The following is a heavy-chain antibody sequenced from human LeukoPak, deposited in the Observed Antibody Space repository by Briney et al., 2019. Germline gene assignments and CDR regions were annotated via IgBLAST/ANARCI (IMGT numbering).Heavy chain of an antibody. CDR2: MDGNSRKT. CDR1: GYTFTSYD. Sequence: ASVKVSCKTSGYTFTSYDINWVRQATGQGLEWMGGMDGNSRKTAYAQKFLGRVTITRNTSISTAYMELSRLRSEDTAVYYCARLYYYASSGYDALDIWGQGTMVTVSS. J-gene: IGHJ3*02. V-gene: IGHV1-8*01. CDR3: ARLYYYASSGYDALDI. D-gene: IGHD3-22*01.